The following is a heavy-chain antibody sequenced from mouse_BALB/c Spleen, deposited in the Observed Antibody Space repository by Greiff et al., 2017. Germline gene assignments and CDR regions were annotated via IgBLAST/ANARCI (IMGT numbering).Heavy chain of an antibody. Sequence: QVQLKESGPDLVAPSQSLSITCTVSGFSLTSYGVHWVRQPPGKGLEWLVVIWSDGSTTYNSALKSRLSISKDNSKSQVFLKMNSLQTDDTAMYYCARQDSYYDYDVGAMDYWGQGTSVTVSS. J-gene: IGHJ4*01. D-gene: IGHD2-4*01. CDR2: IWSDGST. V-gene: IGHV2-6-2*01. CDR3: ARQDSYYDYDVGAMDY. CDR1: GFSLTSYG.